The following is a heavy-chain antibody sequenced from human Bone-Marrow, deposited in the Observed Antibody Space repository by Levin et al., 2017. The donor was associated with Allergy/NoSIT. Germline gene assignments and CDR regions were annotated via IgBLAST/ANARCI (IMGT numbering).Heavy chain of an antibody. CDR2: INGDGSST. CDR1: GFTFSTYW. CDR3: ARATGGFYERPVDY. V-gene: IGHV3-74*01. Sequence: GESLKISCAASGFTFSTYWMHWVRQAPGKGLVWVSRINGDGSSTNYADSVKGRFTISRDNAKNTLYLQMNGLRAEDTAVYFCARATGGFYERPVDYWGQGTLVTVSS. D-gene: IGHD2-8*02. J-gene: IGHJ4*02.